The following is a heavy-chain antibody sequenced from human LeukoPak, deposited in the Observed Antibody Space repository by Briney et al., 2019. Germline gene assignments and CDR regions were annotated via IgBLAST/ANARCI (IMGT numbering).Heavy chain of an antibody. CDR1: GFTFRNYW. V-gene: IGHV3-23*01. D-gene: IGHD3-22*01. CDR2: ISGSGAST. J-gene: IGHJ4*02. Sequence: GGSLRLSCAASGFTFRNYWMSWVRQAPGKGLEWVSIISGSGASTYYAESVKGRFTISRDNSKNTLYLQMNSLRAEDTAVYYCAKDLLDSSGYNYFDYWGRGTLVTVSS. CDR3: AKDLLDSSGYNYFDY.